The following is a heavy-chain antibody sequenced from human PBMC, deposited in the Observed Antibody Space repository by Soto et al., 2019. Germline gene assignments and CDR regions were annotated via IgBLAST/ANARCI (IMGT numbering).Heavy chain of an antibody. J-gene: IGHJ4*02. CDR3: ARDRPGVTTVTTRGYDY. V-gene: IGHV3-7*01. D-gene: IGHD4-17*01. Sequence: EVQLVESGGGLVQPGGSLRLSCAASGFTFSSYWMSWVRQAPGKGLEWVANIKQDGSAKYYVDSVKGRFTISRDNAKNSLYLQMNSLRAEDTAVYYCARDRPGVTTVTTRGYDYWGQGTLVTVSS. CDR2: IKQDGSAK. CDR1: GFTFSSYW.